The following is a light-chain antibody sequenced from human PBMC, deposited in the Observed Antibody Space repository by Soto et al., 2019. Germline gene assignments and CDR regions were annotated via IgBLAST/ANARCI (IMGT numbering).Light chain of an antibody. CDR3: QAWDSSTVV. V-gene: IGLV3-1*01. CDR2: QDT. Sequence: SYELTQPPSVSVSPGQTANITCSGDRLGDKYACWYQQKPGQSPVLVIYQDTKRPSGIPERFSGSNSGNTATLTISGTQAXDEADYYCQAWDSSTVVFGGGTKLTV. CDR1: RLGDKY. J-gene: IGLJ2*01.